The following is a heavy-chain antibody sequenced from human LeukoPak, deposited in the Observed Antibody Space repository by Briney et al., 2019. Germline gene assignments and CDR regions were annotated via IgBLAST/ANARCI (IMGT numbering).Heavy chain of an antibody. J-gene: IGHJ4*02. V-gene: IGHV3-21*01. D-gene: IGHD3-22*01. Sequence: PGGSLRLSCAASGFTFSSYSMNWVRQAPGKGLEWVSSISSSSSYIYYADSVKGRFTISRDNAKNSLYLQMNSLRAEDTAVYYCARDLNYYDSSGYGCYFDYWGQGTLVTVSS. CDR1: GFTFSSYS. CDR2: ISSSSSYI. CDR3: ARDLNYYDSSGYGCYFDY.